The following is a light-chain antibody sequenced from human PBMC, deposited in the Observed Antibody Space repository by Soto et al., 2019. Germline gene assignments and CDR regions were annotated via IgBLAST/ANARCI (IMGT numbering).Light chain of an antibody. CDR3: SSYTSISTLYV. CDR1: SSDVGGYNY. V-gene: IGLV2-14*01. J-gene: IGLJ1*01. CDR2: EVS. Sequence: QSVLTQPASVSGSPGQSITISCTGTSSDVGGYNYASWYQQHPGKAPKLMIYEVSHRPSGVSNRFSGSKSDNTASLTISGLQAEDEADYYCSSYTSISTLYVFGTGTKVTVL.